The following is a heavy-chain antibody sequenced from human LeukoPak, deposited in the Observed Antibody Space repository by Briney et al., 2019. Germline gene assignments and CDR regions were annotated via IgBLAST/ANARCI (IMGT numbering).Heavy chain of an antibody. CDR2: INPSGGTT. J-gene: IGHJ6*03. D-gene: IGHD3-9*01. CDR3: ARGGLGNYDILTGNYKYYYYMDV. Sequence: ASVKVSCKVSGYTFTSYYIHWVRQAPGQGLEWMGKINPSGGTTTNAQTFLGRLTMTRDTSTNTVYMELSSLRSEDTAVYYCARGGLGNYDILTGNYKYYYYMDVWGEGTTVTVSS. CDR1: GYTFTSYY. V-gene: IGHV1-46*01.